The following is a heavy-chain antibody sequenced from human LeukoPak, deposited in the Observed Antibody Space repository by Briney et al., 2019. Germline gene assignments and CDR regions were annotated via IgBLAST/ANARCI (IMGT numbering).Heavy chain of an antibody. J-gene: IGHJ6*03. CDR2: ILSSGGSGAGA. V-gene: IGHV3-23*01. CDR1: GFSFSSYA. Sequence: PGGSLRLSCEASGFSFSSYAMSWVRQVPGQGLEWVASILSSGGSGAGAHYADFVKGRFTISRDNSKNTLYLQMNNLRVDDTALYYCAKHPTASAYYHYYYVDVWGNGTTVTVSS. CDR3: AKHPTASAYYHYYYVDV. D-gene: IGHD2-21*02.